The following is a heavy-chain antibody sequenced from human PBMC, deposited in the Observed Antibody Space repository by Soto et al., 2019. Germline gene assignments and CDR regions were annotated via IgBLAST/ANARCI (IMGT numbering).Heavy chain of an antibody. V-gene: IGHV4-30-2*01. CDR1: GGSISSGGYS. CDR2: IYHSGST. J-gene: IGHJ3*02. CDR3: ARGKDFDI. Sequence: PSETLSLTCAVSGGSISSGGYSWSWIRQPPGKGLEWIGYIYHSGSTYYNPSLKSRVTISVDRSKNQFSLKLSSVTAADTAVYYCARGKDFDIWGQGTMGTVSS.